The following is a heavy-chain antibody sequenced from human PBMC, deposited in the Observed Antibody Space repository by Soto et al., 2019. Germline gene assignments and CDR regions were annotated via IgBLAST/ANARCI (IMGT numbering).Heavy chain of an antibody. Sequence: GGSLRLSCAASAFSFSDYYMSWIRQAPGKGLEWVSYISGSGSTMYYADSVRGRFTISRDNAKNSLYLQMNSLRAEDTAVYYCAKDLMAYDAFDIWGRGTMVTVSS. CDR3: AKDLMAYDAFDI. CDR2: ISGSGSTM. V-gene: IGHV3-11*04. J-gene: IGHJ3*02. CDR1: AFSFSDYY.